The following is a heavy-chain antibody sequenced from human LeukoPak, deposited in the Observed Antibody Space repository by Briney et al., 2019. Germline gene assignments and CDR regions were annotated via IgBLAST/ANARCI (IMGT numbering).Heavy chain of an antibody. CDR3: AKVAAAIVILGWFDP. CDR2: MNPNTGNT. CDR1: GYTFTSYD. V-gene: IGHV1-8*01. D-gene: IGHD6-13*01. J-gene: IGHJ5*02. Sequence: ASVKVSCKASGYTFTSYDINWVRQATGQGLEWMGWMNPNTGNTGYAQKFQGRVTMTRNTSISTAYMELSSLRSEDTAVYYCAKVAAAIVILGWFDPWGQGTLVTVSS.